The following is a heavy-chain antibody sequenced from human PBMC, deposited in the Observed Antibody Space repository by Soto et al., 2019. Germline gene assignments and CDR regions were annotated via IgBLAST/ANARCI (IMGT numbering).Heavy chain of an antibody. Sequence: PSETLSLTCTVSGGSISSGGYYWSWIRQHPGKGLEWIGYIYYSGSTYYNPSLKSRVTISVDTSKNQFSLKLSSVTAADTAVYYCARVRGYSGYDAFHGWFDPWGQGTLVTVSS. CDR2: IYYSGST. V-gene: IGHV4-31*03. CDR1: GGSISSGGYY. D-gene: IGHD5-12*01. J-gene: IGHJ5*02. CDR3: ARVRGYSGYDAFHGWFDP.